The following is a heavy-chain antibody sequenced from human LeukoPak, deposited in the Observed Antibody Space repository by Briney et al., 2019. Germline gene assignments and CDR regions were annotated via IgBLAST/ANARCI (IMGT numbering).Heavy chain of an antibody. D-gene: IGHD5-12*01. Sequence: ASVKVSCKASGYTFTSYGISWVRQAPGQGLEWMGWISAYNGNTNYAQKLQGRVTMTTDTSTSTAYMELRSLRSDDTAVYYCARVDIVATPVLFDYWGQGTLVTVSS. J-gene: IGHJ4*02. CDR3: ARVDIVATPVLFDY. V-gene: IGHV1-18*01. CDR2: ISAYNGNT. CDR1: GYTFTSYG.